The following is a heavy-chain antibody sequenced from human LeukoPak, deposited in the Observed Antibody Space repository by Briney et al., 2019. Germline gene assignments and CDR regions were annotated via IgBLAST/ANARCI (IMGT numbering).Heavy chain of an antibody. CDR3: ARPDYYRGAGSYGGDY. D-gene: IGHD3-10*01. CDR2: ISSSSNSI. V-gene: IGHV3-48*01. J-gene: IGHJ4*02. Sequence: GGSLRLSCAASEFTFSSYNMNWVRQAPGKGLEWVSYISSSSNSIYYADSVKGRFTISRDNAKNSLYLQMNSLRAEDTAVYYCARPDYYRGAGSYGGDYWGQGTLVTVSS. CDR1: EFTFSSYN.